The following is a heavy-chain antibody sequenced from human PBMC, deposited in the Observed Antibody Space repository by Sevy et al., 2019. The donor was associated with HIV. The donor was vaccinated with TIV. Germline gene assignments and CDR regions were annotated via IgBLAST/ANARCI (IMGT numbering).Heavy chain of an antibody. CDR2: IWYDGINK. D-gene: IGHD3-10*01. J-gene: IGHJ4*02. CDR1: GFTFSDYG. Sequence: GGSLRLSCAASGFTFSDYGIHWVRQAPGKGPEWVAVIWYDGINKYYVDSVKGRFTIPRDNSKNTVYLQMNSLRAEHTAVYYCARDKLLPVMVTMVRGALSYYFDYWGQGTLVTVSS. CDR3: ARDKLLPVMVTMVRGALSYYFDY. V-gene: IGHV3-33*01.